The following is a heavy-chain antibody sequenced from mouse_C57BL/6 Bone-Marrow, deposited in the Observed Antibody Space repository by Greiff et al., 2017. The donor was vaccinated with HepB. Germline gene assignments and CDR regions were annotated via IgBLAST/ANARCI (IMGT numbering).Heavy chain of an antibody. J-gene: IGHJ4*01. V-gene: IGHV2-3*01. CDR3: AKPVVYDGYYRSLYYAMDY. CDR2: IWGDGST. CDR1: GFSLTSYG. D-gene: IGHD2-3*01. Sequence: VKLMESGPGLVAPSQSLSITCTVSGFSLTSYGVSWVRQPPGKGLEWLGVIWGDGSTNYHSALISRLSISKDNSKSQVFLKLNSLQTDDTATYYCAKPVVYDGYYRSLYYAMDYWGQGTSVTVSS.